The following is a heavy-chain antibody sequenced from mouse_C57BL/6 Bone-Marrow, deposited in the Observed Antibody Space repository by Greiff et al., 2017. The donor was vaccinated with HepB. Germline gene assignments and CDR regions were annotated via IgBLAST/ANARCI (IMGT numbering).Heavy chain of an antibody. CDR2: IDPSDRYT. Sequence: QVQLQQSGAELVKPGASVKLSCKASGYTFTSYWMQWVKQRPGQGLEWIGEIDPSDRYTNYNQKFTGKATLTVDTSSSTAYMQLSSLTSEDSAVYYCATGTWFAYWGQGTLVTVSA. V-gene: IGHV1-50*01. CDR3: ATGTWFAY. J-gene: IGHJ3*01. CDR1: GYTFTSYW. D-gene: IGHD4-1*01.